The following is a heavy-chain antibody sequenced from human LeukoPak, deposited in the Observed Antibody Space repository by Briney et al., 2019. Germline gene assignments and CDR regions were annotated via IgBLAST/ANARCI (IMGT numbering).Heavy chain of an antibody. CDR3: ARAPPSSWHLSLGYFDY. D-gene: IGHD6-13*01. CDR1: GYTFSSYG. CDR2: ISAYNSNT. J-gene: IGHJ4*02. V-gene: IGHV1-18*01. Sequence: ASVKVSCKASGYTFSSYGISWVRQAPGQGLEWTGWISAYNSNTNYAQKLQGRVTMTTDTSTSTAYVELRSLRSDDTAVYYCARAPPSSWHLSLGYFDYWGQGTLVTVSS.